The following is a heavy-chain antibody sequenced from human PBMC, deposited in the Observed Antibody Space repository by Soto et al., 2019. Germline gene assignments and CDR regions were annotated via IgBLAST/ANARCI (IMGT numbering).Heavy chain of an antibody. Sequence: PSETLSLTCTVSGGSISSGNYYWSWIRQQPGKGLEWIGYIYYSGSTYYNPSLKSRVTISVDTSKKQFSLKLNSVTAADTAVYYCARQGFRYGQGLDYWGQGTLVTVSS. CDR2: IYYSGST. CDR1: GGSISSGNYY. D-gene: IGHD5-18*01. CDR3: ARQGFRYGQGLDY. V-gene: IGHV4-31*03. J-gene: IGHJ4*02.